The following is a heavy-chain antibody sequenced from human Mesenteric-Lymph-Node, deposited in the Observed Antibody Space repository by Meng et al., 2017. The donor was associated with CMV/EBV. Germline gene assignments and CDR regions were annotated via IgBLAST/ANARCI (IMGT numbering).Heavy chain of an antibody. CDR1: GGSFSSYD. D-gene: IGHD3-10*01. Sequence: GGSFSSYDWSWIRQPPGKGLEWIGEINHSGYPNYNPSLKSRVTISADTSKNQFSLKVNSVTAADTAVYYCASTNYFPSGSHEYFHQWGQGSLVTVSS. J-gene: IGHJ1*01. CDR2: INHSGYP. V-gene: IGHV4-34*01. CDR3: ASTNYFPSGSHEYFHQ.